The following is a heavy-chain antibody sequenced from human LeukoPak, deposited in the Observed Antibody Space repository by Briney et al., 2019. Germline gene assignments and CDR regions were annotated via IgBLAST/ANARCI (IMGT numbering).Heavy chain of an antibody. V-gene: IGHV4-4*02. CDR3: ARDPYYYDSSGYS. CDR2: IYHSGST. CDR1: GGSTSSSNW. D-gene: IGHD3-22*01. Sequence: SGTLSLTCAVSGGSTSSSNWWSWVRQPPGKGLEWIGEIYHSGSTNYNPSLKSRVTISVDKSKNQFSLKLSSVTAADTAVYYCARDPYYYDSSGYSWGQGTLVTVSS. J-gene: IGHJ4*02.